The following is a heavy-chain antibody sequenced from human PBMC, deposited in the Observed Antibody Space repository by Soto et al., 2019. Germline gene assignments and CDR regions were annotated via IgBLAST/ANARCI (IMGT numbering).Heavy chain of an antibody. CDR3: PRDLEKGRVTAGFAY. Sequence: ASVKVCCKASGDTFTPNYIHWVRQAPGQGFEWIGWINPKSGGTNYPQKFQGRVTMTRDTSLSTVYMTLTRLTSDDTAVYYCPRDLEKGRVTAGFAYWGQVALV. J-gene: IGHJ4*02. V-gene: IGHV1-2*02. D-gene: IGHD1-1*01. CDR2: INPKSGGT. CDR1: GDTFTPNY.